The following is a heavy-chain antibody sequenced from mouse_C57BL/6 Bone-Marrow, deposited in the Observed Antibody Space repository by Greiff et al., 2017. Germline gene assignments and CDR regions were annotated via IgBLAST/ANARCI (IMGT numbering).Heavy chain of an antibody. D-gene: IGHD1-1*01. CDR2: IWSGGST. Sequence: QVQLQQSGPGLVQPSQSLSITCTVSGFSLTSYGVHWVRQSPGKGLEWLGVIWSGGSTDYNAAFISRLSISKDNSKSQVFCKMNSLQADDTAIYYCARKGYGSSCWYFDVWGTGTTVTVSS. V-gene: IGHV2-2*01. J-gene: IGHJ1*03. CDR3: ARKGYGSSCWYFDV. CDR1: GFSLTSYG.